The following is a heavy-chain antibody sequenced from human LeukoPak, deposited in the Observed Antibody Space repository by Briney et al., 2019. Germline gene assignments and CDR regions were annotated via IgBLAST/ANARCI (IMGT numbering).Heavy chain of an antibody. D-gene: IGHD1-26*01. V-gene: IGHV3-30*01. Sequence: GGSLRLYCSASGFTFSSYAMHWVRQAPGKGLEWVAVISYDGSNKYYADSVKGRFTISRDNSKNTLYLQMYSLRAEDTAVYYCARESGATTVLDIWGQGTMVTVFS. CDR1: GFTFSSYA. CDR2: ISYDGSNK. J-gene: IGHJ3*02. CDR3: ARESGATTVLDI.